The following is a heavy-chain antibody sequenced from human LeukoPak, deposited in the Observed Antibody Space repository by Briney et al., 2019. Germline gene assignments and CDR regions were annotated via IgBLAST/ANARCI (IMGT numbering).Heavy chain of an antibody. CDR1: GFSFSRAW. J-gene: IGHJ4*02. V-gene: IGHV3-23*01. CDR3: AKRGGMYPAHYFDY. D-gene: IGHD6-13*01. CDR2: ISASGGST. Sequence: GGSLRLSCAASGFSFSRAWMSWVRQAPGKGLEWVSAISASGGSTYYADSVKGRFTISRDNSKNTLYLQMNSLRAEDTAVYYCAKRGGMYPAHYFDYWGQGTLVTVSS.